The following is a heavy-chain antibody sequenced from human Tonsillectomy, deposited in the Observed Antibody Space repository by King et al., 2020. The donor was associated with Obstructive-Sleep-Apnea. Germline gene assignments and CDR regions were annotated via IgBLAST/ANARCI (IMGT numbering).Heavy chain of an antibody. CDR3: ARDGFGITMVRGATNWFDP. CDR2: IYYSGST. D-gene: IGHD3-10*01. CDR1: GGSISSSSYY. V-gene: IGHV4-39*07. J-gene: IGHJ5*02. Sequence: QLQESGPGLVKPSETLSLTCTVSGGSISSSSYYWGWIRQPPGKGLEWIGGIYYSGSTYYNPSLKSRVTISVDTSKNQFSLKLSSVTAADTAVYYCARDGFGITMVRGATNWFDPWGQGTLVTVSS.